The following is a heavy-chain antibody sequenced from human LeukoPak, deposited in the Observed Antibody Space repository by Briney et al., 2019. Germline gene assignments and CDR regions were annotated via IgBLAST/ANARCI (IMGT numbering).Heavy chain of an antibody. CDR3: ATGTQGRLQLAH. CDR2: FDPEDGET. V-gene: IGHV1-24*01. CDR1: GYTLTELS. D-gene: IGHD5-24*01. Sequence: ASVKVSCKVSGYTLTELSMHWVRQAPGKGLEWMGGFDPEDGETIYAQKFQGRVTMTEDTSTDTAYMELSSLRSEDTAVYYCATGTQGRLQLAHWGQGTLVTVSS. J-gene: IGHJ4*02.